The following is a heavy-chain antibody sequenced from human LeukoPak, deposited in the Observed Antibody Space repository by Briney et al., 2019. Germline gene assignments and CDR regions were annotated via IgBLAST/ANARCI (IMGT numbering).Heavy chain of an antibody. CDR3: AKCILTGYYKGYMDV. Sequence: AGGSLRLSCAASGFTFSSYAMSWVRQAPGKGLEWVSAFSGSGGSTYYADSVKGRFTISRDNSKNTLFLQMNSLRADDTAVYYCAKCILTGYYKGYMDVWGKGTTVTISS. CDR2: FSGSGGST. J-gene: IGHJ6*03. CDR1: GFTFSSYA. V-gene: IGHV3-23*01. D-gene: IGHD3-9*01.